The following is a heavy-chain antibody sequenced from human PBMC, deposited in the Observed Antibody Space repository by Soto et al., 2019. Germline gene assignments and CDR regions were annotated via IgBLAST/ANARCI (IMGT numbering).Heavy chain of an antibody. CDR3: ARDTTIFGVVIDAFDI. CDR1: GYTFAGCG. J-gene: IGHJ3*02. Sequence: ASVKVSCKASGYTFAGCGISWVRQAPGQGLEWMGWISAYNGNTNYAQKLQGRVTMTTDTSTSTAYMELRSLRSDDTAVYYCARDTTIFGVVIDAFDIWGQGTMVTVSS. V-gene: IGHV1-18*01. CDR2: ISAYNGNT. D-gene: IGHD3-3*01.